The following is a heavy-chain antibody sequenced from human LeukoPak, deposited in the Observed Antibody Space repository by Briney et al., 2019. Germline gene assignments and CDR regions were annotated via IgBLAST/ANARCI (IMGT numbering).Heavy chain of an antibody. CDR3: ARDLGLSGRTQAYSNYYYGMDV. CDR2: IYHSGST. J-gene: IGHJ6*02. D-gene: IGHD4-11*01. CDR1: GGSISSGGYS. V-gene: IGHV4-30-2*05. Sequence: SETLSLTCAVSGGSISSGGYSWSWIRQPPGKGLEWIGYIYHSGSTYYNPSLKSRVTISVDTSKNQFSLKLSSVTAADTAVYYCARDLGLSGRTQAYSNYYYGMDVWGQGTTVTVSS.